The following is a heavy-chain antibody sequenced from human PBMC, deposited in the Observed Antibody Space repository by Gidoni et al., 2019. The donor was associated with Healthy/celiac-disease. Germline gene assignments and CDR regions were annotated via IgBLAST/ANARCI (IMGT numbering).Heavy chain of an antibody. J-gene: IGHJ5*02. V-gene: IGHV1-8*01. CDR1: GYTFTSYD. CDR3: ARNFYDFWSGYYANWFDP. Sequence: QVQLVQSGAEVKKPGASVKVSCKASGYTFTSYDINWVRQDTGQGLEWMGWMNPDSGNTGYAQKFQGRVTMPRNTAISTAYIELSSLRAEDTAVYYCARNFYDFWSGYYANWFDPWGQGTLVTVSS. CDR2: MNPDSGNT. D-gene: IGHD3-3*01.